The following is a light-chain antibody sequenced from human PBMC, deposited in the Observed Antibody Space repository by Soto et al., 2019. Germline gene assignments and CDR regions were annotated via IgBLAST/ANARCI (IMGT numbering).Light chain of an antibody. CDR2: GNI. V-gene: IGLV1-40*01. J-gene: IGLJ2*01. CDR1: SSNIGAGYD. Sequence: QPVLTQPPSVSGAPGQRVTFSCTGSSSNIGAGYDVHWYQQLPGTAPKLVIYGNINRPSGVPDRFSGSKSGTSASLAITGLQAEDEADYYCQSYDSSLSGHVVFGGGTKLTVL. CDR3: QSYDSSLSGHVV.